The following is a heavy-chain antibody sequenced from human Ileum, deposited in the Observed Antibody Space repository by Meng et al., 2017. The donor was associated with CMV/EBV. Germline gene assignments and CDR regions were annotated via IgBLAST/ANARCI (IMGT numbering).Heavy chain of an antibody. CDR3: TRGRVGDWGFDF. V-gene: IGHV4-34*01. J-gene: IGHJ4*02. Sequence: HPCAAWRFQPSVPPSRPVVVQGGSFSTFSWTWLRQPPGNGPDLIGDTTHRGTTNYSPSLQSRVTISIDTSNKQFSLRLSSLTAADTAVYYCTRGRVGDWGFDFWGQGTLVTVSS. CDR1: GGSFSTFS. CDR2: TTHRGTT. D-gene: IGHD1-26*01.